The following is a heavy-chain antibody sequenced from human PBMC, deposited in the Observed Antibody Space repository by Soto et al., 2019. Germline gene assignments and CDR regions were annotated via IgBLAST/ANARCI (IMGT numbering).Heavy chain of an antibody. CDR3: AGVRGYSYGYDAFDI. V-gene: IGHV3-48*03. CDR1: GFTFSRYE. Sequence: PGGSLRLFCAESGFTFSRYEMNWVRQAPGKGLEWVSYISSSGSTIYYADSVKGRFTISRDNAKNSLYLQMNSLRAEDTAVYYCAGVRGYSYGYDAFDIWGQGTMVTVSS. CDR2: ISSSGSTI. D-gene: IGHD5-18*01. J-gene: IGHJ3*02.